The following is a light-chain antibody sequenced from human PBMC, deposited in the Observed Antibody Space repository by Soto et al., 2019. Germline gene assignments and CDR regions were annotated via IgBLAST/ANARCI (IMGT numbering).Light chain of an antibody. CDR2: KAS. J-gene: IGKJ1*01. CDR3: QQYDNYSGT. Sequence: DIQMTQSPSTLSASVGDRVTITCRASQSISSWLAWYQQKPGKAPKLLIYKASSLENGVTSRFSGSGSGTEFTLTISSRQPDDFATYYCQQYDNYSGTFGQGTKVEIK. V-gene: IGKV1-5*03. CDR1: QSISSW.